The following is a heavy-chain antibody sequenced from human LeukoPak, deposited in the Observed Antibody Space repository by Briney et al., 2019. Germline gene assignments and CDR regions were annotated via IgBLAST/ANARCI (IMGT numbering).Heavy chain of an antibody. J-gene: IGHJ6*03. V-gene: IGHV1-69*13. CDR3: ARDHRGFYYGSGNYYYLDV. D-gene: IGHD3-10*01. Sequence: SVKVSCKASGGTYNTYAITWVRQAPGQGLEWVGGILPVFGTSNYAQRFQGRVTITADESTGTTYMELSSLRSEDTAVYYCARDHRGFYYGSGNYYYLDVWGKGTTVTVSS. CDR2: ILPVFGTS. CDR1: GGTYNTYA.